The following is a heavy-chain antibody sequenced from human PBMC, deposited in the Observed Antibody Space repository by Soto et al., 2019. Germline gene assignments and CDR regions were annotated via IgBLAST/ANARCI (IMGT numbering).Heavy chain of an antibody. CDR1: GFTFSSYS. CDR2: IGSSSSYI. V-gene: IGHV3-21*01. Sequence: EVQLVESGGGLVKPGGSLRLSCAASGFTFSSYSMNWVRQAPGKGLEWVSSIGSSSSYIYYAASVKGRFTISRDNAKNSLFLQRNTVKSEATAVYYWASESSQPVAGFDYWGEGTLVTVSS. D-gene: IGHD6-19*01. J-gene: IGHJ4*02. CDR3: ASESSQPVAGFDY.